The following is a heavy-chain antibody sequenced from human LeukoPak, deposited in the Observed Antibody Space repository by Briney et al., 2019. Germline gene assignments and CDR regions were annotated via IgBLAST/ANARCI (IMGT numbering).Heavy chain of an antibody. V-gene: IGHV3-30*02. J-gene: IGHJ5*02. Sequence: GGSLRLSCAASGFTFSSYGMHWVRQAPCKGLEWVAFIRYEGSNKYYADSVKGRFTISRDNSKNTLYLQMNSLRAEDTAVYYCAPADWFDPWGQGTLVTVSS. CDR1: GFTFSSYG. CDR3: APADWFDP. CDR2: IRYEGSNK.